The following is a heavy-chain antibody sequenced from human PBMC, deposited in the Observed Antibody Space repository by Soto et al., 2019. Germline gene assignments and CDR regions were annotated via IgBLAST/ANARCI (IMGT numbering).Heavy chain of an antibody. CDR3: AKTTGEDCSSTSCYRANYYYGMDV. D-gene: IGHD2-2*02. V-gene: IGHV1-3*01. CDR1: GYTFTSYA. CDR2: INAGNGNT. J-gene: IGHJ6*02. Sequence: GASVKVSCKASGYTFTSYAMHWVRQAPGQRLEWMGWINAGNGNTKYSQKFQGRVTITRDTSASTAYMELSSLRSEDTAVYYCAKTTGEDCSSTSCYRANYYYGMDVWGQGTTVTAP.